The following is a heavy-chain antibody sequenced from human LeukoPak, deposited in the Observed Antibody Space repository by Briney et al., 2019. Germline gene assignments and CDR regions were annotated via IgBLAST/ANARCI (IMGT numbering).Heavy chain of an antibody. V-gene: IGHV3-74*01. CDR2: IDTAGSAT. Sequence: GGSLRLSCTASGFTFSNFWMHWVRQAPGKGLVWVSGIDTAGSATRYADSVKGRFTISRDSAKNTFFLQINSLRAEDTAVYYCARTGGWLSNFDFWGQGSLVTVSS. CDR1: GFTFSNFW. CDR3: ARTGGWLSNFDF. J-gene: IGHJ4*02. D-gene: IGHD5-24*01.